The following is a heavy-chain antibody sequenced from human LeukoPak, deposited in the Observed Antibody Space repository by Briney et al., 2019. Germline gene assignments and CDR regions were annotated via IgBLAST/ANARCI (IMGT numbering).Heavy chain of an antibody. D-gene: IGHD3-3*01. CDR3: ARVLLSNYDFWSGYSNWFDP. CDR2: LYYSGST. CDR1: GGSISSYY. Sequence: SETLSLTCTVSGGSISSYYWSWIRQPPGKGLEWIGYLYYSGSTNYNPSLKSRVTISVDTSKNQFSLKLSSVTAADTAVYYCARVLLSNYDFWSGYSNWFDPWGQGTLVTVSS. V-gene: IGHV4-59*01. J-gene: IGHJ5*02.